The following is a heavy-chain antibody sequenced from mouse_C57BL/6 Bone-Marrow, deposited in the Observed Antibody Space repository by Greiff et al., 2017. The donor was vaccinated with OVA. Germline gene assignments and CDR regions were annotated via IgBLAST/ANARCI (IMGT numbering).Heavy chain of an antibody. V-gene: IGHV7-3*01. Sequence: EVKLVESGGGLVQPGGSLSLSCAASGFTFTDYYMSWVRQPPGKALEWLGFIRNKANGYTTEYSASVKGRFTISRDNSQSILYLQMNALRAEDSATYYCARWVWDVYAMDYWGQGTSVTVSS. CDR2: IRNKANGYTT. CDR1: GFTFTDYY. CDR3: ARWVWDVYAMDY. J-gene: IGHJ4*01. D-gene: IGHD4-1*01.